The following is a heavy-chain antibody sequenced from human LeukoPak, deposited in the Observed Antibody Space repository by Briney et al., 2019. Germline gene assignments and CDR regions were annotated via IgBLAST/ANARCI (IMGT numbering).Heavy chain of an antibody. CDR2: LRYDGSDK. CDR3: ARKSTYGDTWYYFDY. Sequence: GGSLRLSCAASGFTFSSYGMHWVRQAPGKGLEWVAFLRYDGSDKFYADSVKGRFTISRDNSKNTLYLQMNSLRPEDTAVYYCARKSTYGDTWYYFDYWGQGTLVTVSS. V-gene: IGHV3-30*02. CDR1: GFTFSSYG. D-gene: IGHD4-17*01. J-gene: IGHJ4*02.